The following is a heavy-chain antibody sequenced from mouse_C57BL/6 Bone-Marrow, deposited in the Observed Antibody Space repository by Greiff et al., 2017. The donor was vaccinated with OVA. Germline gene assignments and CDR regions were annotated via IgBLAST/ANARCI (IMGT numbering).Heavy chain of an antibody. J-gene: IGHJ2*01. CDR2: ISSGGSYT. D-gene: IGHD2-1*01. CDR1: GFTFSSYG. CDR3: ARPLYGNYDY. Sequence: EVQLVESGGDLVKPGGSLKLSCAASGFTFSSYGMSWVRQTPDKRLEWVATISSGGSYTYYPDSVKGRFTISRANAKNTLYLQMSSLKSEDTAMYYCARPLYGNYDYWGQGTTLTVSS. V-gene: IGHV5-6*01.